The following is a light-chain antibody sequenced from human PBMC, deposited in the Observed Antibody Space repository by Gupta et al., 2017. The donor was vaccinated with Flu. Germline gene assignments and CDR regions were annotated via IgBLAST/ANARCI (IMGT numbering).Light chain of an antibody. CDR2: AAS. J-gene: IGKJ4*01. CDR3: QQYDRYPLT. Sequence: AIRMTQSPSSFSASTGDRVTITCRASQGISSYLAWYQQKPGKAPKLLIYAASTVQSGVPSRFSGSGSGTDFTLTISCLQSEDFATYYCQQYDRYPLTFGGGTKVEIK. CDR1: QGISSY. V-gene: IGKV1-8*01.